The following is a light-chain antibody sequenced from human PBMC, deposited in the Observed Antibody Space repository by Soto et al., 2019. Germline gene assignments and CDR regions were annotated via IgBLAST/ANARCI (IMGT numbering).Light chain of an antibody. CDR3: LQDYNYPRT. CDR1: QDIRTE. Sequence: ALQMTQSPSSLSASVGDRVTITGRASQDIRTELGWYQQKPGKAHKLLIYGATTLQSCVPSRFSGSGSGTDFTLTISGLQPEDFETYYGLQDYNYPRTFGQGTKVEV. J-gene: IGKJ1*01. CDR2: GAT. V-gene: IGKV1-6*01.